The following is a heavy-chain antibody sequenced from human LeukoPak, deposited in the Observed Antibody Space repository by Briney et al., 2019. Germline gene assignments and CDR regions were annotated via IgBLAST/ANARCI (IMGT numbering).Heavy chain of an antibody. CDR3: ARVGRDSTLDY. CDR1: GGSISSGGYY. D-gene: IGHD2-2*01. J-gene: IGHJ4*02. V-gene: IGHV4-31*03. Sequence: PSETLSLTCTVSGGSISSGGYYWSWIRQHPGKGLEWIGYIYYSGSTYYNPSLKRRVTISVDTSKNQFSLKLSSVTAADAAVYYCARVGRDSTLDYWGQGTLVTVSS. CDR2: IYYSGST.